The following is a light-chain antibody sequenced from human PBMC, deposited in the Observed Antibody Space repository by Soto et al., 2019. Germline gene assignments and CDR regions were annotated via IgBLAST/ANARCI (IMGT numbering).Light chain of an antibody. CDR2: SNT. J-gene: IGLJ2*01. Sequence: HSVLTQPPSASGTPGQTIAISCSGGSSNIGSHTVNWYQQLPGTAPRLLIYSNTQRPSGVPDRFSGSKSGTSASLAISGLQSEYEGDYYCAAWDDSLNGVVFGRGTKLIVL. CDR3: AAWDDSLNGVV. V-gene: IGLV1-44*01. CDR1: SSNIGSHT.